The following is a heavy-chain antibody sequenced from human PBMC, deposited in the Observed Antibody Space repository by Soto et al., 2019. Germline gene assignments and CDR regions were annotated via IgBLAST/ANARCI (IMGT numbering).Heavy chain of an antibody. Sequence: SETLSLTCAVSGYPIISGYYLGLIRHPPGKVLEWIGIIHHSGSTYYNPSLRSRITISVDTSKNQFSLKMPSVTAADTAVYYCARSSGYVPGGYWGQGILVTVSS. J-gene: IGHJ4*02. D-gene: IGHD5-12*01. V-gene: IGHV4-38-2*01. CDR2: IHHSGST. CDR3: ARSSGYVPGGY. CDR1: GYPIISGYY.